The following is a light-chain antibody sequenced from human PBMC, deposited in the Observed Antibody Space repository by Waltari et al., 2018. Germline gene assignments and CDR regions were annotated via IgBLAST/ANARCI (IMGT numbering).Light chain of an antibody. V-gene: IGLV6-57*02. CDR2: EDN. J-gene: IGLJ3*02. Sequence: NFMLTQPHSVSESPGKTVTISCTGSSGRIATTYVQWFQQRPGSAPTIVIYEDNLRPSGVPDRFSGSIDSSSNSASLTISGLKTEDEADYYCQSYDGNNVVFGGGTKLTVL. CDR1: SGRIATTY. CDR3: QSYDGNNVV.